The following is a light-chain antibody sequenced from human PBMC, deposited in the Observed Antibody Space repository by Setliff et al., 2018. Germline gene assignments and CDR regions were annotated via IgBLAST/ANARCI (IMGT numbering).Light chain of an antibody. CDR2: EVT. J-gene: IGLJ1*01. Sequence: QSALAQPPSASGSPGQSLTISCTGTSGDVGAYNFVSWYQQHPGKAPKLIIYEVTKRPSGVPDRFSGFKSGNTAPLTVSGLQAEDEADYYCSSYAASYNPYVFGTGTKVTVL. V-gene: IGLV2-8*01. CDR1: SGDVGAYNF. CDR3: SSYAASYNPYV.